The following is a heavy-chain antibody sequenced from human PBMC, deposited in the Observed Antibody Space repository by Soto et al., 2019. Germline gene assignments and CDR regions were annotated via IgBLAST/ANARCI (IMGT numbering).Heavy chain of an antibody. J-gene: IGHJ4*02. Sequence: QGQLLQSGAEVKKPGASVKVSCKTSGYSFTDYKLHWVRQAPGQGLEWMGWVDPNGGGSNSAQKFQGSVTMTWDTSITTASLDLTRLTTNDTATYFCATWVDYGDFEGFDFWGQGTLVTVCS. CDR3: ATWVDYGDFEGFDF. V-gene: IGHV1-2*04. D-gene: IGHD4-17*01. CDR2: VDPNGGGS. CDR1: GYSFTDYK.